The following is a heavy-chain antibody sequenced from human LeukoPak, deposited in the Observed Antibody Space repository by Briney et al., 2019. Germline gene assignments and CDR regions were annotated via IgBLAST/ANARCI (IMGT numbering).Heavy chain of an antibody. CDR2: ISGSGGST. CDR3: ARDVEYTQRYGMDV. D-gene: IGHD3-3*01. J-gene: IGHJ6*02. Sequence: GGSLRLSCAASGFTSSNYAMSWVRQAPGKGLEWVSVISGSGGSTYYADSVKGRFTISRDNSKNTLYLQMNSLRAEDTAVYYCARDVEYTQRYGMDVWGQGTTVTVSS. CDR1: GFTSSNYA. V-gene: IGHV3-23*01.